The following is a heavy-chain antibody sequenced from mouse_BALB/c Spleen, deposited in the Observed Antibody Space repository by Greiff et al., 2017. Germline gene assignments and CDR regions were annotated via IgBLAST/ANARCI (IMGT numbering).Heavy chain of an antibody. CDR2: ISDGGSYT. CDR1: GFTFSDYY. J-gene: IGHJ3*01. V-gene: IGHV5-4*02. CDR3: AREGDVGF. D-gene: IGHD3-3*01. Sequence: EVQVVESGGGLVKPGGSLKLSCAASGFTFSDYYMYWVRQTPEKRLEWVATISDGGSYTYYPDSVKGRFTISRDNAKNNLYLQMSSLKSEDTAMYYCAREGDVGFWGQGTLVTVSA.